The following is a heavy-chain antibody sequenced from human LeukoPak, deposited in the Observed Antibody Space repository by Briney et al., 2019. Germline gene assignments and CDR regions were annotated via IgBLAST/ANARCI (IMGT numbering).Heavy chain of an antibody. V-gene: IGHV3-30-3*01. CDR2: ISYTGGTK. CDR3: ARDPQRGPPDYFDH. D-gene: IGHD6-25*01. Sequence: PGGSLRLSCAASGFTFSNYPMHWVRQAPGKGLEGVAVISYTGGTKYYAASVKRRFTISRDDSKSTLYLEMNSLRPEDTATYYCARDPQRGPPDYFDHWGQGTLVTVSS. CDR1: GFTFSNYP. J-gene: IGHJ4*02.